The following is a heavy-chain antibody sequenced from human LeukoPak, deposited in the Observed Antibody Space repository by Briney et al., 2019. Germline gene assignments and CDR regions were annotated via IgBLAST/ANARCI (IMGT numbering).Heavy chain of an antibody. D-gene: IGHD3-16*01. Sequence: ASVKVSCKASGYTFTSYGISWVRQAPGQGLEWMGWISAYNGNTNYAQKLQGRVTMTTDTSTSTAYMELRSLRSDDTAVYYCAREYYDYVWGTPYWYFDLWGRGTLVTVSS. V-gene: IGHV1-18*01. CDR3: AREYYDYVWGTPYWYFDL. CDR2: ISAYNGNT. J-gene: IGHJ2*01. CDR1: GYTFTSYG.